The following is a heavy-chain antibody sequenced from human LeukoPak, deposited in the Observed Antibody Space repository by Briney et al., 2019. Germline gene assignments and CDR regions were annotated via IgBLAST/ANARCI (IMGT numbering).Heavy chain of an antibody. V-gene: IGHV4-39*01. CDR2: IYYSGST. D-gene: IGHD3-10*01. CDR3: ARQIHGERKLDWFDP. Sequence: SETLSLTCTVSGGSLTSNTYYWGWIRQAPGKGLEWIGSIYYSGSTYYTPSLKSRVTISADTSKNQLSLQLSSVTAADTAVYYCARQIHGERKLDWFDPWGQGTLVTVSS. J-gene: IGHJ5*02. CDR1: GGSLTSNTYY.